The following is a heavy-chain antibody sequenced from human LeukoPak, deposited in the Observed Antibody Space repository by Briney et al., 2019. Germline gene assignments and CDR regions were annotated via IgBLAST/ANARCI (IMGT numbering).Heavy chain of an antibody. J-gene: IGHJ4*02. CDR2: ISSSSSYI. CDR1: GFTFSSYS. Sequence: PGGSLRLSCAASGFTFSSYSMNWVCQAPGKGLEWVSSISSSSSYIYYADSVKGRFTISRDNAKNSLYLQMNSLRAEDTAVYYCARDRATYYYDSSGYSGLLNYFDYWGQGTLVTVSS. D-gene: IGHD3-22*01. V-gene: IGHV3-21*01. CDR3: ARDRATYYYDSSGYSGLLNYFDY.